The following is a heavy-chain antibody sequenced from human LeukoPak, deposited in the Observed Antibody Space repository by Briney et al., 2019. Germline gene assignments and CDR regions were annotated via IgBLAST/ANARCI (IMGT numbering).Heavy chain of an antibody. CDR2: IKPDGSEK. Sequence: GGSLRLSCAASGFPFSSYWMSWVRQAPGKGLGWVANIKPDGSEKNYVDSVKGRFTISRDNAKNSLYLQMNSLRAEDTAVYYCARDFSSGIDYWGQGTLVTVSS. CDR1: GFPFSSYW. CDR3: ARDFSSGIDY. D-gene: IGHD6-19*01. V-gene: IGHV3-7*01. J-gene: IGHJ4*02.